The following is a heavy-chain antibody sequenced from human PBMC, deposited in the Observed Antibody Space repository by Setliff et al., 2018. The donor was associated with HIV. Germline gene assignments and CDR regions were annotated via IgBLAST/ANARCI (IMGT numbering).Heavy chain of an antibody. CDR1: GFTFGEYA. CDR2: IKSKAYGETT. V-gene: IGHV3-49*04. J-gene: IGHJ4*02. CDR3: VKDVLKFWSGSGALDF. D-gene: IGHD3-3*01. Sequence: PGGSLRLSCTASGFTFGEYAMSWVRQAPGKGLEWVGIIKSKAYGETTEYAASVKGRFTLSRDDSKKTAYLQMNSLRDEDTAVYYCVKDVLKFWSGSGALDFWGPGTLVTVSS.